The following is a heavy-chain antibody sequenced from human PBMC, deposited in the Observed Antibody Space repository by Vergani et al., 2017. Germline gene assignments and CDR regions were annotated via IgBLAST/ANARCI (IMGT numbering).Heavy chain of an antibody. CDR2: ISSSSSYI. Sequence: QVQLVESGGGLVKPGGSLRLSCAASGFTFSDYYMSWIRQAPGKGLEWVSYISSSSSYIYYADSVKGRFTISRDNAKNSRYLQMNSLRAEDTAVYYCARVPLGGYSYGLGAFDIWGQGTMVTVSS. D-gene: IGHD5-18*01. CDR3: ARVPLGGYSYGLGAFDI. J-gene: IGHJ3*02. V-gene: IGHV3-11*06. CDR1: GFTFSDYY.